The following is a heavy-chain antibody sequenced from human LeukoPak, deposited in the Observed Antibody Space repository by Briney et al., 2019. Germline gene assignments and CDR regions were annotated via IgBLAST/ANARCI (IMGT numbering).Heavy chain of an antibody. V-gene: IGHV3-30-3*01. Sequence: GGSLGLSCAASGFTFSSYAMHWVRQAPGKGLEWVAVISYDGSNKYYADSVKGRFTISRDNSKNTLYLQMNSLRAEDTAVYYCARDKADFWSGLDYWGQGTLVTVSS. J-gene: IGHJ4*02. CDR2: ISYDGSNK. D-gene: IGHD3-3*01. CDR3: ARDKADFWSGLDY. CDR1: GFTFSSYA.